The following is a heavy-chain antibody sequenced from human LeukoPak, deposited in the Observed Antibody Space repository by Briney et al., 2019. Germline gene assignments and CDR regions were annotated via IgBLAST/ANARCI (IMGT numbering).Heavy chain of an antibody. D-gene: IGHD4-17*01. CDR2: IYPGDSDT. CDR3: AGRQITVTTRGYGFDI. Sequence: GESLKISCKGSGYSFTSYWIGWVRQMPGKGLEWMGIIYPGDSDTRYSPSFQGQVTISADKSICTAYLQWSSLKASDTAMYYCAGRQITVTTRGYGFDIWGQGTMVTVSS. CDR1: GYSFTSYW. J-gene: IGHJ3*02. V-gene: IGHV5-51*01.